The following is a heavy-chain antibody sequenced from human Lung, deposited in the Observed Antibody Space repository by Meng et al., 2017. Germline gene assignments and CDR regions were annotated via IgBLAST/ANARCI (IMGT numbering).Heavy chain of an antibody. CDR3: ARGPTTMAHDFDY. D-gene: IGHD4-11*01. Sequence: QELSKHVGPGFFKPSQTLSLTYVFLVGSFSDYYLSWIRPPPGKGLEWIGEINHSGSTNYNPSLESQATISVDTSQNNLSLKLSSVTAADSAVYYCARGPTTMAHDFDYWGQGTLVTVSS. CDR2: INHSGST. CDR1: VGSFSDYY. V-gene: IGHV4-34*01. J-gene: IGHJ4*02.